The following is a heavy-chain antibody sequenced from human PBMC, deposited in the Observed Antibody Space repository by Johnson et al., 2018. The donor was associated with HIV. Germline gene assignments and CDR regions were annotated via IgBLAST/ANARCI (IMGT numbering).Heavy chain of an antibody. CDR2: ISSDGNNK. J-gene: IGHJ3*02. CDR3: AREFARFLEWFQTDGRAFDI. Sequence: VQLVESGGGVVQPGRSLRLSCAASGFTFSSYWMSWVRQAPGKGLEWVASISSDGNNKYFADSVQGRFTISRDNSKNTLYLQMNSLRAEDTAVYYCAREFARFLEWFQTDGRAFDIWGQGTMVTVSS. V-gene: IGHV3-30*03. D-gene: IGHD3-3*01. CDR1: GFTFSSYW.